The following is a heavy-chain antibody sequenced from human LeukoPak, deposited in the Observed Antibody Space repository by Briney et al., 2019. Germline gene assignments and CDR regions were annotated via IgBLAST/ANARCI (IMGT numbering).Heavy chain of an antibody. V-gene: IGHV3-30*18. CDR3: AKDRGNYDIPGYYYYYGMDV. J-gene: IGHJ6*02. CDR1: GFTFSSYG. Sequence: GGSLRLSCAASGFTFSSYGMHWVRQAPGKGLEWVAVISYDGSNKYYADSVKGRFTISRDNSKNTLYLQMNGLRAEDTAVYYCAKDRGNYDIPGYYYYYGMDVWGQGTTVTVSS. D-gene: IGHD3-9*01. CDR2: ISYDGSNK.